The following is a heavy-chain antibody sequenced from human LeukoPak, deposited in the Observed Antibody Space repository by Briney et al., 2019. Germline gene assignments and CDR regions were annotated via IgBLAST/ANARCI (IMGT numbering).Heavy chain of an antibody. J-gene: IGHJ4*02. CDR3: AREKYGGSNDY. V-gene: IGHV4-59*01. D-gene: IGHD1-26*01. CDR2: IYFSGSN. Sequence: SETLSLTCAVASAFISGNYWSRIRQPPGKGLEWIGYIYFSGSNKYNPSLKSRVTISVDASMNLCSLRLSSVTAADTAMYCCAREKYGGSNDYWGQGTLVTVSS. CDR1: SAFISGNY.